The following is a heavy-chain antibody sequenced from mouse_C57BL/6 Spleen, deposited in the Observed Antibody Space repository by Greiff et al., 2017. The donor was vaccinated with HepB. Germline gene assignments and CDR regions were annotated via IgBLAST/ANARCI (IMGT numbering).Heavy chain of an antibody. Sequence: QVHVKQSGPELVKPGASVKISCKASGYAFSSSWMTWVKQRPGKGLEWIGRIYPGDGDTNYNGKFKGKATLTADKSSSTAYMHLSSLTSEDSAVYFWAREELTGTWWELDVWGTGTTVTVSS. V-gene: IGHV1-82*01. CDR2: IYPGDGDT. CDR1: GYAFSSSW. D-gene: IGHD4-1*01. CDR3: AREELTGTWWELDV. J-gene: IGHJ1*03.